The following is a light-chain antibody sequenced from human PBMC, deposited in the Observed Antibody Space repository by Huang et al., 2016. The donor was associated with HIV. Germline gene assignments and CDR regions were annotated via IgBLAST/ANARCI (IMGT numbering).Light chain of an antibody. Sequence: VMTQSPVTLSVSPGDRASLSCRSSQIVSSHLAWYQQKPGQAPRLRIYAASTRAPGVPARFSGSGAGTEFTLTISTLQSEDSAVYYCQQYNDFRSTFGPGTRVEIK. CDR2: AAS. J-gene: IGKJ3*01. CDR1: QIVSSH. CDR3: QQYNDFRST. V-gene: IGKV3-15*01.